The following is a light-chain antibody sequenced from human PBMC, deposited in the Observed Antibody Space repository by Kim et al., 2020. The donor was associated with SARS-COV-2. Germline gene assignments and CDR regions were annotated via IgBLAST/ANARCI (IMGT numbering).Light chain of an antibody. Sequence: ASVGDTVTITCRASQSISTWLAWYQQKPGKAPNLLIYKAYNLETGVPARFRGSGSGTEFTLTISSLQPDVFATYYCQQYSSYSGTFGQGTKVDIK. CDR2: KAY. CDR1: QSISTW. V-gene: IGKV1-5*03. J-gene: IGKJ1*01. CDR3: QQYSSYSGT.